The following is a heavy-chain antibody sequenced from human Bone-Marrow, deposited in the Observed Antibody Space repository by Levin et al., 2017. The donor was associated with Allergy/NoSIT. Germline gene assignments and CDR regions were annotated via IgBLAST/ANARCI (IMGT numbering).Heavy chain of an antibody. D-gene: IGHD2-15*01. CDR3: ARDRGVVAAARGIDY. CDR1: GFNFNTFG. V-gene: IGHV3-48*01. CDR2: ISTSSSSI. J-gene: IGHJ4*02. Sequence: SCAASGFNFNTFGMNWVRQAPGKGLEWLSYISTSSSSIFYADSVKGRFTVSRDNAKTSLYLHMSSLRVEDTGVYFCARDRGVVAAARGIDYWGQGTLVTVSA.